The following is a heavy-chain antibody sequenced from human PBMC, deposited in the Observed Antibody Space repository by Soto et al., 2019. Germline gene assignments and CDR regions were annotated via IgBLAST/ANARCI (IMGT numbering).Heavy chain of an antibody. J-gene: IGHJ6*03. Sequence: GGSLRLSCAASGFTFSSYNIHWVRQATGKGLEWVSGIGTAGDTYYAGSVMGRFTISREDAKNSLYLQMDSLRAGDTAVYYCARGYCSSTSCPNNYYYNMDVWGRGTTVTVSS. CDR2: IGTAGDT. CDR3: ARGYCSSTSCPNNYYYNMDV. D-gene: IGHD2-2*01. CDR1: GFTFSSYN. V-gene: IGHV3-13*01.